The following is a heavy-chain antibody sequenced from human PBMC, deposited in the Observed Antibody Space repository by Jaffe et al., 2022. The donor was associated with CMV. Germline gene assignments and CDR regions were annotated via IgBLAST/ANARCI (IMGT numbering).Heavy chain of an antibody. CDR3: ARDRHSSSWYPFDY. D-gene: IGHD6-13*01. V-gene: IGHV3-48*03. Sequence: EVQLVESGGGLVQPGGSLRLSCAASGFTFSSYEMNWVRQAPGKGLEWVSYISSSGSTIYYADSVKGRFTISRDNAKNSLYLQMNSLRAEDTAVYYCARDRHSSSWYPFDYWGQGTLVTVSS. J-gene: IGHJ4*02. CDR2: ISSSGSTI. CDR1: GFTFSSYE.